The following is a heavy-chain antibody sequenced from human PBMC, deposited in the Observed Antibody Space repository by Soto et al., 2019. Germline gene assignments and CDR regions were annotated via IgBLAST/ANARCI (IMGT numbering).Heavy chain of an antibody. CDR1: GGTFSSYA. D-gene: IGHD4-17*01. V-gene: IGHV1-69*13. CDR3: ARDPYGDFRGAFDI. CDR2: IIPIFGTA. Sequence: GASVKVSCKASGGTFSSYAISWVRQAPGQGLEWMGGIIPIFGTANYAQKFQGRVTITADESTSTAYMELSSLRSEDTAVYYCARDPYGDFRGAFDIWGQGTMVTVSS. J-gene: IGHJ3*02.